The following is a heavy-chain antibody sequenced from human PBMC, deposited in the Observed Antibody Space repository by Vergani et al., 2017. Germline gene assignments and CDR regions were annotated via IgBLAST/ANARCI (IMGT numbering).Heavy chain of an antibody. CDR2: ISPDGSAT. CDR3: VRLPRGTWNFDL. J-gene: IGHJ2*01. V-gene: IGHV3-7*01. CDR1: GFSLSRFW. Sequence: EVQLVESGGGLVQPGGSLRLSCAASGFSLSRFWMSWVRQAPEKGLGWVANISPDGSATSYVDSVKGRFTISRDNTKNSLSLQMGGLRVEDTAVYYCVRLPRGTWNFDLWGRGTLITVSS.